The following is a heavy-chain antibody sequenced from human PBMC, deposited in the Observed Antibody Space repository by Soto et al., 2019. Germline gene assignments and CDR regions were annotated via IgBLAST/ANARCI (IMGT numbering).Heavy chain of an antibody. Sequence: PSETLSLTCTVSGGSINSGGYYWSWIRQHPGKGLEWIGYIYYSGSTYYNPSLKSRVTISVDTSKNQFSLKLSSVTAADTAVYYCARHAYYYDSSGSNWFDPWGQGTLVTVS. CDR1: GGSINSGGYY. V-gene: IGHV4-31*03. D-gene: IGHD3-22*01. CDR3: ARHAYYYDSSGSNWFDP. CDR2: IYYSGST. J-gene: IGHJ5*02.